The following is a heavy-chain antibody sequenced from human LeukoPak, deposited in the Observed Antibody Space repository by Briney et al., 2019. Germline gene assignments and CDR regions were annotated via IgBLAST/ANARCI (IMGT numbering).Heavy chain of an antibody. Sequence: GGSLRLSCAASGFTFSSYGMHWVRQAPGKGLEWVAVISYDGSNKYYADSVKGRFTISRDNSKNTLYLQMNSLRAEDTAVYYCAKDQTPAVAGQDAFDIWGQGTVVTASS. D-gene: IGHD6-19*01. CDR3: AKDQTPAVAGQDAFDI. CDR2: ISYDGSNK. CDR1: GFTFSSYG. V-gene: IGHV3-30*18. J-gene: IGHJ3*02.